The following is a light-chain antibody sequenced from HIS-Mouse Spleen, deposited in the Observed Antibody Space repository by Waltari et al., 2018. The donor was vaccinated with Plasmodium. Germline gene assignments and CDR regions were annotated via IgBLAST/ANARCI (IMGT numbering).Light chain of an antibody. CDR3: YSTDSSGNHRV. V-gene: IGLV3-10*01. CDR2: EDS. Sequence: SYALTQPPSLSVSPGQTARITCSGDALPKKYAYWSQQKSGQAPVLVIYEDSKRPSGIPERFSGSSSGTMATLTISGAQVEDEADYYCYSTDSSGNHRVFGGGTKLTVL. CDR1: ALPKKY. J-gene: IGLJ3*02.